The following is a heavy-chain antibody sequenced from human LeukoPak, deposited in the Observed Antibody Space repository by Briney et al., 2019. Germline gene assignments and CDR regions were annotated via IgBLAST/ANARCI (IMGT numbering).Heavy chain of an antibody. D-gene: IGHD5-24*01. J-gene: IGHJ6*03. Sequence: KPSETLSLTCTVSGGSISSSSYYWGWIRQPPGKGLEWIGSIYYSGSTYYNPSLKSRVTISVDTSKNQFSLKLSSVTAADTAVYYCARMATGFYYYYXXDVWXKGTTVTVSS. CDR1: GGSISSSSYY. CDR3: ARMATGFYYYYXXDV. CDR2: IYYSGST. V-gene: IGHV4-39*01.